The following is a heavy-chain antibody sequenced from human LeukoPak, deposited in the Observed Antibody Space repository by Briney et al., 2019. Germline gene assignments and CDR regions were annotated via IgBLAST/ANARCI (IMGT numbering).Heavy chain of an antibody. J-gene: IGHJ4*02. V-gene: IGHV4-30-2*01. CDR2: IYHSGST. Sequence: PSETLSRTCTVSGGSISSGGYYWSWIRQPPGKGLEWIGYIYHSGSTYYNPSLKSRVTISVDRSKNQFSLKLSSVTAADTAVYYCARDQGRGSVDYWGQGTLVTVSS. CDR1: GGSISSGGYY. D-gene: IGHD3-10*01. CDR3: ARDQGRGSVDY.